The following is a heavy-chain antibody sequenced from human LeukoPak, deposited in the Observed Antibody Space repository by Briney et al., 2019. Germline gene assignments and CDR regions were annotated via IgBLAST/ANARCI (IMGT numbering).Heavy chain of an antibody. CDR2: IIPMFGTA. V-gene: IGHV1-69*05. CDR1: GGTFSIYA. D-gene: IGHD5/OR15-5a*01. J-gene: IGHJ2*01. Sequence: TVKVSCKASGGTFSIYAISWVRQAPGQGLEWMGGIIPMFGTANYAQKFQGRVTITTDESTSTTHMELSSLKSEDTAVYYCARARGIYEGYFDLWGRGTLVTVSS. CDR3: ARARGIYEGYFDL.